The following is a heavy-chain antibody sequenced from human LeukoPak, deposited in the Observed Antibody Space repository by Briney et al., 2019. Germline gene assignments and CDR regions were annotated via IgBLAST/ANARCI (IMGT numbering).Heavy chain of an antibody. CDR3: ATLVGATLADY. Sequence: PGGSLRLSCAASGFTFSSYAMHWVRQAPGKGLEWVSSISSSSSYIYYADSVKGRFTISRDNAKNSLYLQMNSLRAEDTAVYYCATLVGATLADYWGQGTLVTVSS. V-gene: IGHV3-21*01. J-gene: IGHJ4*02. D-gene: IGHD1-26*01. CDR2: ISSSSSYI. CDR1: GFTFSSYA.